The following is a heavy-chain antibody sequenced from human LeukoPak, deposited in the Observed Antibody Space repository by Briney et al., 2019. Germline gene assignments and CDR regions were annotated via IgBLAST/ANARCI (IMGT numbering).Heavy chain of an antibody. CDR1: GGSFSGYY. D-gene: IGHD3-3*01. Sequence: SETLSLTCAVYGGSFSGYYWSWIRQPPGKGLEWIGYIYYSGSTYYNPSLKSRVTISVDTSKNQFSLKLSSVTAADTAVYYCARNFGVVPYYFDYWGQGTLVTVSS. J-gene: IGHJ4*02. CDR3: ARNFGVVPYYFDY. V-gene: IGHV4-34*01. CDR2: IYYSGST.